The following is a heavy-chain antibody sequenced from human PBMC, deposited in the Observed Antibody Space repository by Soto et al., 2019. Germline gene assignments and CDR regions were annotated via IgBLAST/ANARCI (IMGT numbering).Heavy chain of an antibody. Sequence: ASVKVSCKASGYTFTSYAISWVRQAPGQGLEWMGWISAYNGNTNYAQKLQGRVTMTTDTSTSTAYMELRSLRSDDTAVYYCARDQGYLRGTYRYTWAPLFDPWGQGTLVTVSS. V-gene: IGHV1-18*01. CDR2: ISAYNGNT. D-gene: IGHD3-16*02. J-gene: IGHJ5*02. CDR1: GYTFTSYA. CDR3: ARDQGYLRGTYRYTWAPLFDP.